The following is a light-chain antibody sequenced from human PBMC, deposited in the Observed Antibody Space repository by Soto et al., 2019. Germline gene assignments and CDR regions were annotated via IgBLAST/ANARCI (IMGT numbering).Light chain of an antibody. Sequence: DIQMTQSPSSLSASVGARVSITCQASEDIRTSLSWFQHKPGRAPKLLIYGASYLETGVPSRFRGSGSGTDFTLTISSLQPEGIATYYCQHYNNPPPFTFGPGTIVDVK. CDR1: EDIRTS. V-gene: IGKV1-33*01. CDR3: QHYNNPPPFT. CDR2: GAS. J-gene: IGKJ3*01.